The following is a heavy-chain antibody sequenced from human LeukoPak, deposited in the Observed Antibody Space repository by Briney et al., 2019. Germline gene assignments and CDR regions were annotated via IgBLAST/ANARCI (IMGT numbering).Heavy chain of an antibody. CDR2: VSAGHHA. V-gene: IGHV3-13*01. Sequence: GGSLRLSCTASGFTLGGHDMHWVRQTTGDSLEWVAAVSAGHHAFYAGSVKGRFTVSREDAKNSLYLQMNSLRAGDTAVYYCVREARGYHYTYFDYWGQGPLVTVSS. D-gene: IGHD5-18*01. J-gene: IGHJ4*02. CDR3: VREARGYHYTYFDY. CDR1: GFTLGGHD.